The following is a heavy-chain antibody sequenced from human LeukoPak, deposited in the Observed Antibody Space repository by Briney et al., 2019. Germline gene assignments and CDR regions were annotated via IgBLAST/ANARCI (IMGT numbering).Heavy chain of an antibody. D-gene: IGHD6-13*01. CDR2: IKSGGSAT. Sequence: GGSLRLSCAASGFTFSSYWIHWVRQAPGKGLVCVSHIKSGGSATGYADSVKGRFTISRDNAKNTVYLQMNSLRDEDTAVYYCVRDSSKWYYDFWGQGSLVTVSS. V-gene: IGHV3-74*01. J-gene: IGHJ4*02. CDR3: VRDSSKWYYDF. CDR1: GFTFSSYW.